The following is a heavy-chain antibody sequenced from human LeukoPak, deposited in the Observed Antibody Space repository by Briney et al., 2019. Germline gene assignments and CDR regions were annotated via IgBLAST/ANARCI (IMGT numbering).Heavy chain of an antibody. CDR1: GGSFSGYY. CDR3: ARGNKGYSSSWQTPWGSGYNWFDP. J-gene: IGHJ5*02. Sequence: SETLSLTCAVYGGSFSGYYWSWIRQPPGKGLEWIGEINHSGSTNYNPSLKSRVTMSVDTSKNQFSLKLSSVTAADTAVYYCARGNKGYSSSWQTPWGSGYNWFDPWGQGTLVTVSS. CDR2: INHSGST. D-gene: IGHD6-13*01. V-gene: IGHV4-34*01.